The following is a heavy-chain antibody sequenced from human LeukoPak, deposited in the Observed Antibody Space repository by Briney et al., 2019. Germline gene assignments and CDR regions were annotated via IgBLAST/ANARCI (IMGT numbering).Heavy chain of an antibody. J-gene: IGHJ4*02. CDR1: GGTFSSYA. Sequence: ASVKVSCKASGGTFSSYAISWVRQAPGQGLEWMGGIIPIFGTANYAQKFQGRVTITADESTSTAHMELSSLRSEDTAVYYCARMGLLLPTFDYWAREPWSPSPQ. CDR2: IIPIFGTA. CDR3: ARMGLLLPTFDY. V-gene: IGHV1-69*13. D-gene: IGHD2-15*01.